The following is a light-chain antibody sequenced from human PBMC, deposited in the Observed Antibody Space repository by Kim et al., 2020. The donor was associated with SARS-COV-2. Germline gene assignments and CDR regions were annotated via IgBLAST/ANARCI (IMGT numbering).Light chain of an antibody. J-gene: IGKJ2*01. CDR2: SAS. V-gene: IGKV1-12*01. CDR1: QGVSTW. CDR3: QQASKFPRT. Sequence: DIQMTQSPSSVSASVGDRVTITCRASQGVSTWLAWYQQKPGKAPTLLIYSASTLQSGVPSRFSGSRSGTYFTLTISSLQPEDFATYYCQQASKFPRTFGQGTKLEIK.